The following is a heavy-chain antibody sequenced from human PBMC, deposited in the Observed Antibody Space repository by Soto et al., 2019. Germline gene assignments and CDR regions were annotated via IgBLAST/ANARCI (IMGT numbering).Heavy chain of an antibody. V-gene: IGHV3-73*01. J-gene: IGHJ6*02. CDR3: IWGGYDRYYYYGMDV. D-gene: IGHD5-12*01. CDR1: GVTFSGSP. CDR2: IRSKGNGSGT. Sequence: GGSLRLSCAASGVTFSGSPMHWVRQASGKGLEWVGRIRSKGNGSGTAYGASVKGRFSISRDESNNTAYLQMNSLKTEDTAVDYWIWGGYDRYYYYGMDVWGQGATVTVSS.